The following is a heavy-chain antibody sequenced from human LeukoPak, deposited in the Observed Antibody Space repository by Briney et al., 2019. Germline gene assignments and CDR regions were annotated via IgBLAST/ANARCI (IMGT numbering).Heavy chain of an antibody. J-gene: IGHJ1*01. D-gene: IGHD1-26*01. CDR2: IYTSGST. V-gene: IGHV4-61*02. Sequence: SETLSLTCTVSGGSISSGSYYWSWIRQPAGKGLEWIGRIYTSGSTNYNPSLKSRVTISVDTSKNQFSLKLNSVTAADTAVYYCARDISYSGTLWGQGTLVTVSS. CDR1: GGSISSGSYY. CDR3: ARDISYSGTL.